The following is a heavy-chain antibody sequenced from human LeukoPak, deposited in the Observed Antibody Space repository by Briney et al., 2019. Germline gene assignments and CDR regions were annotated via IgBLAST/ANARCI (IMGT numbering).Heavy chain of an antibody. CDR3: TTRYCSSTSCSGEGWFDP. D-gene: IGHD2-2*01. CDR1: GLTFSNAW. CDR2: IKSKTDGGTT. Sequence: GGSLRLSCAASGLTFSNAWMSWVRQAPGKGLEWVGRIKSKTDGGTTDYAAPVKGRFTISRDDSKNTLYLQMNSLKTEDTAVYYCTTRYCSSTSCSGEGWFDPWGQGTLVTVSS. V-gene: IGHV3-15*01. J-gene: IGHJ5*02.